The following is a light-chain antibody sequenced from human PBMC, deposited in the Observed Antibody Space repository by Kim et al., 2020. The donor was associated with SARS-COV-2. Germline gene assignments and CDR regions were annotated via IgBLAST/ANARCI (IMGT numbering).Light chain of an antibody. V-gene: IGLV2-14*03. CDR3: SSYTSSSTVV. Sequence: QSITLSCTGTSSDVCGYNYVSWYQQHPGKAPKLMIYDVSNRPSGVSNRFSGSKSGNTASLTISGLQAEDEADYYCSSYTSSSTVVFGGGTQLTVL. CDR2: DVS. CDR1: SSDVCGYNY. J-gene: IGLJ2*01.